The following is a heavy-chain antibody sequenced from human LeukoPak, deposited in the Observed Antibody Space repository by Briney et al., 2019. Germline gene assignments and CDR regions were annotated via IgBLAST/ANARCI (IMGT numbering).Heavy chain of an antibody. D-gene: IGHD3-16*01. CDR1: GFTFDDYA. J-gene: IGHJ4*02. Sequence: GGSLRLSCAASGFTFDDYAMHWVRQAPGKGLEWVSGISWNSGSIGYADSVKGRFTISRDNAKNSLYLQMNSLRAEDTAVYYCARDLGGNDYWGQGTLVIVSS. CDR3: ARDLGGNDY. V-gene: IGHV3-9*01. CDR2: ISWNSGSI.